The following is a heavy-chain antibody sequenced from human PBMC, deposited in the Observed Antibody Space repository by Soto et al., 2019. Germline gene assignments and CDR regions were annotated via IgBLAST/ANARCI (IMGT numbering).Heavy chain of an antibody. Sequence: GGSLRLSCAASGFTFNSYGMHWVRQGPGKGLEWVAVIWHDGFNKFYGDSVKGRFAISRDNSQNALYLQMSSLRADDTALYYCARDVCTAVTSTGYFDYWGQGSPVIVSS. V-gene: IGHV3-33*08. CDR1: GFTFNSYG. J-gene: IGHJ4*02. D-gene: IGHD6-19*01. CDR2: IWHDGFNK. CDR3: ARDVCTAVTSTGYFDY.